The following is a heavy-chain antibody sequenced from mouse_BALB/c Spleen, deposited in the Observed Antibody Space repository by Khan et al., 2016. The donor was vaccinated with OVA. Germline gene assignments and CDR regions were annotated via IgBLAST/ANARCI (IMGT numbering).Heavy chain of an antibody. J-gene: IGHJ2*01. CDR2: ISGDSNTI. V-gene: IGHV5-17*02. D-gene: IGHD1-1*01. CDR3: ATSYFYGYYFDY. CDR1: GFTFSSYG. Sequence: EVELVESGGDLVQPGGSRKLSCAASGFTFSSYGMHWVRQAPEKGLEWVAYISGDSNTIYYVDTVKGRFTISRDNPRNTLFLQMTSLMSEDTAMYYCATSYFYGYYFDYWGRGTTLTVSS.